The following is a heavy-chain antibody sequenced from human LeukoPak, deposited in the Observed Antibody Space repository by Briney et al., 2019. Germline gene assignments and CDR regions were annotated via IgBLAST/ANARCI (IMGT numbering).Heavy chain of an antibody. CDR1: GCTVRSNY. CDR2: ITGDGGAT. Sequence: GGSLRVSCAASGCTVRSNYMNWVRRAPGKGLEWLSVITGDGGATYYADSAKGRFTISRDNSKNTLYLQINSLRAEDTALYYCTKSVGTRPDYWGQGTLVTVSS. V-gene: IGHV3-23*01. J-gene: IGHJ4*02. D-gene: IGHD1-26*01. CDR3: TKSVGTRPDY.